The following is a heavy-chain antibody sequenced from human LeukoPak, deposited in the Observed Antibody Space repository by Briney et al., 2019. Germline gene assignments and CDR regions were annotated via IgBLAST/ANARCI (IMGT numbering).Heavy chain of an antibody. Sequence: PGGSLRLSCAASGFTFSSYAMHWVRQAPGKGLEWVAVISYDGSNKYYADSVKGRFTISRDNSKNTLYLQMNSLRAEDTAVYYCARDYYDSSGYYNEGYMDVWGKGTTVTVSS. J-gene: IGHJ6*03. D-gene: IGHD3-22*01. CDR1: GFTFSSYA. CDR2: ISYDGSNK. V-gene: IGHV3-30*04. CDR3: ARDYYDSSGYYNEGYMDV.